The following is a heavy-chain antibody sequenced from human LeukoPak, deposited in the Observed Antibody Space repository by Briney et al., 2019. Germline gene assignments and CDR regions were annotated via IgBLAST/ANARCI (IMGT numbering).Heavy chain of an antibody. V-gene: IGHV1-46*01. CDR2: ISPSGGST. D-gene: IGHD3-10*01. CDR3: ARVIYGSGSYYNEGWFDP. J-gene: IGHJ5*02. Sequence: ASVKVSCKASEYTFTSYYMQWVRQAPGQGLEWMGIISPSGGSTSYAQKFQGRVTMTRDMSTSTVYMELSSLRSEDTAVYYCARVIYGSGSYYNEGWFDPWGQGTLVTVSS. CDR1: EYTFTSYY.